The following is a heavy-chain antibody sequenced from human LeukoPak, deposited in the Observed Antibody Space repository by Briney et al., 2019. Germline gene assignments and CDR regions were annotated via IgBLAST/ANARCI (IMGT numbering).Heavy chain of an antibody. D-gene: IGHD2-15*01. CDR2: ISGNGRST. Sequence: GGSLRLSCAASGFTFSSYAMRWVRQAPGKGLKWVSGISGNGRSTYYADSVKGRFTISRDNSKNTLYLQMNSLRAEDTAVYYCAKARSVYSGYCSGGSCYSGSDYWGQGTLVTVSS. J-gene: IGHJ4*02. CDR3: AKARSVYSGYCSGGSCYSGSDY. V-gene: IGHV3-23*01. CDR1: GFTFSSYA.